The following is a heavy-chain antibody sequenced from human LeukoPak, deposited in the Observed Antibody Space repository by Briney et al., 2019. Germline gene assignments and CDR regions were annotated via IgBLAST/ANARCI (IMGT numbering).Heavy chain of an antibody. V-gene: IGHV4-39*07. CDR2: IYYGGCS. D-gene: IGHD3-9*01. CDR3: AREVWYDILTGYYFDY. CDR1: GGSISSSNYY. J-gene: IGHJ4*02. Sequence: SETLSLTCTVSGGSISSSNYYWGWIRQPPGKGLEWIGNIYYGGCSYYNPSLQSRVTISLDTSKNQFSLKLRSVTAADTAVYYCAREVWYDILTGYYFDYWGQGTLVTVSS.